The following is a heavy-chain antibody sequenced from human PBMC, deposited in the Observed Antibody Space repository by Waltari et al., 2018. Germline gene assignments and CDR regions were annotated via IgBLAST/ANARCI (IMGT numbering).Heavy chain of an antibody. CDR3: ARQISGVAGPYYFDY. CDR2: ITQSGIT. CDR1: GGSFRGYY. J-gene: IGHJ4*02. V-gene: IGHV4-34*01. Sequence: QVQLQQWGAGLLKPSETLSLTCAVYGGSFRGYYWSWIRQPPGKGVEWIGEITQSGITNYSPSLKIGVTISVDTPKTRFSPKVSFVTAADTAVYYCARQISGVAGPYYFDYWGQGTLVTVSS. D-gene: IGHD6-19*01.